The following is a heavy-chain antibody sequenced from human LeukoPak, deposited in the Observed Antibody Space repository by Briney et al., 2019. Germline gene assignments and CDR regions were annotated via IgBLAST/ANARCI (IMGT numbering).Heavy chain of an antibody. CDR2: IKSKSDGGKT. CDR1: GFTFNNAW. Sequence: PGGSLRLSCAASGFTFNNAWMNWVRQAPGKGLEWLGRIKSKSDGGKTDNAAPVKGRFTISKDDSKNTLYLQMNSLKTEDTGIYYCTTGTLTSDYWGQGTLVTVSS. D-gene: IGHD4-17*01. J-gene: IGHJ4*02. CDR3: TTGTLTSDY. V-gene: IGHV3-15*01.